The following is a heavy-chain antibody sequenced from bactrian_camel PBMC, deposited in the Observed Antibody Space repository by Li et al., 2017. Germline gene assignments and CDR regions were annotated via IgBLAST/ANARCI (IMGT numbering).Heavy chain of an antibody. J-gene: IGHJ4*01. CDR1: GYTVSSTR. CDR2: IGRDGIT. Sequence: HVQLVESGGGSVQSGGSLRLSCAASGYTVSSTRMGWFRQAPGKEREGVACIGRDGITMYADSVKGRFTISKDEAKDTVYLQMNSLKPEDTAMYSCNAKVTPRYGWRNVCVDGYWGQGTQVTVS. D-gene: IGHD2*01. V-gene: IGHV3S53*01. CDR3: NAKVTPRYGWRNVCVDGY.